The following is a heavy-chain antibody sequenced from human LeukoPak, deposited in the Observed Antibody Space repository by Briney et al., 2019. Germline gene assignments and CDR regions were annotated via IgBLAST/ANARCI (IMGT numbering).Heavy chain of an antibody. CDR3: ARTLGSGSSWGIFDY. J-gene: IGHJ4*02. Sequence: PSETLSLTCTVSGGSISSGGYYWSWIRQPPGKGLEWIGYIYHSGSTYYNPSLKSRVTISVDRSKNQFSLKLSSVTAADTAVYYCARTLGSGSSWGIFDYWGQGTLVTVSS. D-gene: IGHD6-6*01. CDR2: IYHSGST. CDR1: GGSISSGGYY. V-gene: IGHV4-30-2*02.